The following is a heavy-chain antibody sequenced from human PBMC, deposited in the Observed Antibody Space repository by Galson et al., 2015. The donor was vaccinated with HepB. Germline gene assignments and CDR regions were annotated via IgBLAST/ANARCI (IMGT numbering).Heavy chain of an antibody. Sequence: CAISGDSVSSNSAAWNWIRQSPSRGLEWLGRTCYRSKWYNDYAVSVKSRITINPDTSKNQFSLQLNSVTPEDTAVYYCAREVVVVVAATGFDYWGQGTLVTVSS. D-gene: IGHD2-15*01. J-gene: IGHJ4*02. V-gene: IGHV6-1*01. CDR1: GDSVSSNSAA. CDR2: TCYRSKWYN. CDR3: AREVVVVVAATGFDY.